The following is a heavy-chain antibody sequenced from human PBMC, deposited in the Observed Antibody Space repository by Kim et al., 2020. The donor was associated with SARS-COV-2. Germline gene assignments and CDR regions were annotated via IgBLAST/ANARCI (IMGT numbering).Heavy chain of an antibody. J-gene: IGHJ4*02. CDR3: ATPRYSTSSGPFDY. D-gene: IGHD6-6*01. CDR1: GYTFTSYA. CDR2: INTNTGNP. V-gene: IGHV7-4-1*02. Sequence: ASVKVSCKASGYTFTSYAMNWVRQAPGQGLECMGWINTNTGNPTYAHGFTGRFVFSLDTSVSTAYLQISSLEAEDTAVYYCATPRYSTSSGPFDYWGQGTLITVSS.